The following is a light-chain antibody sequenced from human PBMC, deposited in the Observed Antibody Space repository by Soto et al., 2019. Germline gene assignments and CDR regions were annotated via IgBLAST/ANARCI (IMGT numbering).Light chain of an antibody. CDR2: EVS. CDR3: CSYAGSSNWV. J-gene: IGLJ3*02. Sequence: QSALTQPASVSGSPGQSITISCTGTSSDVGRYNLVSWYQQHPGKAPKLMIYEVSKRPSGVSNRFSGSKSGNTASLTISGLQDEDDAYYCCCSYAGSSNWVFGGGTKLTVL. V-gene: IGLV2-23*02. CDR1: SSDVGRYNL.